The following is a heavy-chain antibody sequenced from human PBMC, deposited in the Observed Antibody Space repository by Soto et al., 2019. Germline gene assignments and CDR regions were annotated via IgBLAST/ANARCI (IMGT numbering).Heavy chain of an antibody. CDR2: IDPSDSYT. D-gene: IGHD3-10*01. CDR3: ARTSGPRAAVDP. J-gene: IGHJ5*02. CDR1: GYSFTSYW. V-gene: IGHV5-10-1*01. Sequence: GESLKIACTGSGYSFTSYWISWVRQVPGKGLEWMGRIDPSDSYTNYSPSFQGHVNISADKSISTAYLQWSSLKASDTAMYYCARTSGPRAAVDPWGQGTLVNVSS.